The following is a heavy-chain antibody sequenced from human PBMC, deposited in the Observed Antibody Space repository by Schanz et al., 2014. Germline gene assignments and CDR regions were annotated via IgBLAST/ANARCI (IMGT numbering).Heavy chain of an antibody. CDR3: ARDRRNADLDY. J-gene: IGHJ4*02. CDR1: GFTFSGFW. D-gene: IGHD1-1*01. CDR2: IKKDGSEK. Sequence: EVQLAESGGGLVQPGGSLRLSCAASGFTFSGFWMTWVRQAPGKGLEWVANIKKDGSEKYYVDSVKGRFTISRDNAKNSLFLQMNSLRPEDTALYYCARDRRNADLDYWGQGTLLTVSS. V-gene: IGHV3-7*01.